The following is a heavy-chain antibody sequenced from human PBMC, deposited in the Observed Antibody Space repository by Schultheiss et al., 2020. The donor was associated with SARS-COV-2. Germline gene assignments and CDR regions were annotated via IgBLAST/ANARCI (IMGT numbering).Heavy chain of an antibody. J-gene: IGHJ6*02. CDR3: ARPGSYYYGMDV. Sequence: GESLKISCAASGFTFSSYAMHWVRQAPGKGLEWVAVISYDGSNKYYADSVKGRFTISRDNSKNTLYLQMNSLRAEDTAVYYCARPGSYYYGMDVWGQGTTVTVSS. CDR1: GFTFSSYA. V-gene: IGHV3-30-3*01. CDR2: ISYDGSNK.